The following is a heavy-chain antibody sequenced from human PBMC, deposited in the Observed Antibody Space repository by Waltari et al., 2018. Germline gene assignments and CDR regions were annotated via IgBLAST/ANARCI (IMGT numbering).Heavy chain of an antibody. D-gene: IGHD2-2*02. CDR2: SHTSWST. CDR3: AAHIVVVPADIPGGAFDY. J-gene: IGHJ3*01. CDR1: GGSISGYY. Sequence: QVQLQKSGPGLLKPSETLSLTCPVSGGSISGYYWSWIRQHPGRGLEWIWLSHTSWSTIYNTSRKGRVTMSVDTAKNQFYLKLSSVTVADTAVYYWAAHIVVVPADIPGGAFDYWGQGTMVTVSS. V-gene: IGHV4-4*07.